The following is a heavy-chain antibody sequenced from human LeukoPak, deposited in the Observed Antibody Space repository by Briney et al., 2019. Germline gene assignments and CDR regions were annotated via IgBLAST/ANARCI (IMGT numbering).Heavy chain of an antibody. CDR1: GFTFSSYS. Sequence: GESLKISCAASGFTFSSYSMNWVRQAPGKGLEWVSSISSSSSYIYYADSVKGRFTISRDNAKNSLYLQMNSLRAEDTAVYYCARVDTAMVWPDYWGQGTLVTVSS. D-gene: IGHD5-18*01. J-gene: IGHJ4*02. V-gene: IGHV3-21*01. CDR2: ISSSSSYI. CDR3: ARVDTAMVWPDY.